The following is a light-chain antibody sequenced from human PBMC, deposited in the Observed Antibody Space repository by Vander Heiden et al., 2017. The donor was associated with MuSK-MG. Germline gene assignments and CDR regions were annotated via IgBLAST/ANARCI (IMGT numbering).Light chain of an antibody. V-gene: IGLV1-47*01. CDR1: SSNIGSNY. CDR2: RNN. Sequence: QSVLTQPPSASGTPGQRVTISCSGSSSNIGSNYVYWYQQLPGPAPKHLIDRNNQRPSGVPDRCSGSKSGTSPSLAISGLRSEEEADYYCAAGDDSLNYVFGTGTKVTVL. J-gene: IGLJ1*01. CDR3: AAGDDSLNYV.